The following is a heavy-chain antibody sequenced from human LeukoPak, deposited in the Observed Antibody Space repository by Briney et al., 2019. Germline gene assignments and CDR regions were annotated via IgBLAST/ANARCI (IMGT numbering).Heavy chain of an antibody. CDR1: GFTFSSYA. CDR3: AKESTGSSPDY. J-gene: IGHJ4*02. V-gene: IGHV3-23*01. Sequence: GGSLRLSCAASGFTFSSYAMSWVRQAPGKGLEWVSTISAGGAGTYYADSVHGRFTMSRDNSKSTLYLQMNSLRVEDTALYYCAKESTGSSPDYWGQGTLVTVSS. CDR2: ISAGGAGT. D-gene: IGHD1-26*01.